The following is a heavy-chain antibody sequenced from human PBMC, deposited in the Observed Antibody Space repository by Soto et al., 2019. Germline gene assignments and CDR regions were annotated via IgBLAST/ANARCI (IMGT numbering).Heavy chain of an antibody. CDR3: ARDQLEGNWFDP. CDR1: GGSISSGGYS. CDR2: IYHSGGT. V-gene: IGHV4-30-2*01. D-gene: IGHD1-1*01. J-gene: IGHJ5*02. Sequence: PSETLSLTCAVSGGSISSGGYSWNWIRQPPGKGLEWIGYIYHSGGTLYNPSLKNRVSISVDKSKNQFSLKLTSVTAADTAVYYCARDQLEGNWFDPRGQGVLVT.